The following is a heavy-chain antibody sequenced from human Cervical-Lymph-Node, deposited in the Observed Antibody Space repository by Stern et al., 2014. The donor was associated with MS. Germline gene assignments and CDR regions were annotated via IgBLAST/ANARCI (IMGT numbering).Heavy chain of an antibody. CDR1: GGTFSTYS. CDR2: IIPIFRTT. D-gene: IGHD2-21*01. CDR3: ARDILLRPGSHDALDI. J-gene: IGHJ3*02. V-gene: IGHV1-69*01. Sequence: QVQLVQSGAEVRKPGSSVQVSCKTSGGTFSTYSFSWVRQAPGQGLEWMGGIIPIFRTTHYAQKFQGRVRITADESSSTLYLVLSSLRSEDTAVYYCARDILLRPGSHDALDIWGQGTVVTVSS.